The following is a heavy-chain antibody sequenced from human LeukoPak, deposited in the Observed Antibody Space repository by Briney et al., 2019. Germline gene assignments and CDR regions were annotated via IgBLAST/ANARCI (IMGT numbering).Heavy chain of an antibody. J-gene: IGHJ6*03. CDR3: ARGTAVIYYYYYYMDV. V-gene: IGHV1-46*01. Sequence: ASVKVSCKASGYTFTSYYMHWVRQAPGQGLEWMGIINPSGGSTSYAQKFQGRVTMTRDISTSTVYMELSSLRSEDTAVYYCARGTAVIYYYYYYMDVWGKGTTVTVSS. D-gene: IGHD6-19*01. CDR1: GYTFTSYY. CDR2: INPSGGST.